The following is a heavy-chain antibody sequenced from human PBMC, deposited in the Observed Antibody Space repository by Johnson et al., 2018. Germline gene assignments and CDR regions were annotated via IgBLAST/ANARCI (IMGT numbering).Heavy chain of an antibody. V-gene: IGHV3-7*01. Sequence: VQSGGSLRLSCAASGFNFRSYWMSWVRQAPGKGLEWVASINQDASEKHYVDSVKGRFTISRDDAKNSLFLQMNSLRAEDRAVYYCARVWNSGVFDYWGQGTLVTVAS. D-gene: IGHD3-10*01. J-gene: IGHJ4*02. CDR2: INQDASEK. CDR1: GFNFRSYW. CDR3: ARVWNSGVFDY.